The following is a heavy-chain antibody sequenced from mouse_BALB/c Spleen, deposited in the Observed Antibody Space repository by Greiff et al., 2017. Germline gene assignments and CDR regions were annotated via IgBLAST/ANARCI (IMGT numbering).Heavy chain of an antibody. CDR3: ARGDSSGYEGFAY. Sequence: EVMLVESGGGLVKPGGSLKLSCAASGFTFSSYAMSWVRQSPEKRLEWVAEISSGGSYTYYPDTVTGRFTISRDNAKNTLYLEMSSLRSEDTAMYYCARGDSSGYEGFAYWGQGTLVTVSA. CDR1: GFTFSSYA. V-gene: IGHV5-9-4*01. CDR2: ISSGGSYT. J-gene: IGHJ3*01. D-gene: IGHD3-2*01.